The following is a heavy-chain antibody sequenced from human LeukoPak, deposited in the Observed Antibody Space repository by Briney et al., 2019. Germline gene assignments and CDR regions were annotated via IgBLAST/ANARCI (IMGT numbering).Heavy chain of an antibody. J-gene: IGHJ3*02. CDR1: GFTFSRYA. D-gene: IGHD4-17*01. V-gene: IGHV3-23*01. CDR3: AKDPNGDYVGAFDM. Sequence: PGGSLRLSCAASGFTFSRYAMTWVRQAPGKGLEWVSSIPVSGDPTYYADSVRGRFTVSRDNSKSSLYLQMNGLRAEDTALYYCAKDPNGDYVGAFDMWGQGTMVTVSS. CDR2: IPVSGDPT.